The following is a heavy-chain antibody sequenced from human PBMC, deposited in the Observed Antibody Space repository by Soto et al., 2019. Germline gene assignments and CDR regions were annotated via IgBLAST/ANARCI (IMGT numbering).Heavy chain of an antibody. J-gene: IGHJ2*01. Sequence: QVQRQQWGAGPLRPLETLSLTCGVSGGSFSGYYWAWIRQSPGKGLVWIGEINDRGSINYNPSLKSRVSISVDTSKNHYSLNLRSVTAADTAVYYCARESHDILSGPPWVWYFDLWGRGTLVTVSS. V-gene: IGHV4-34*01. CDR3: ARESHDILSGPPWVWYFDL. CDR1: GGSFSGYY. D-gene: IGHD3-9*01. CDR2: INDRGSI.